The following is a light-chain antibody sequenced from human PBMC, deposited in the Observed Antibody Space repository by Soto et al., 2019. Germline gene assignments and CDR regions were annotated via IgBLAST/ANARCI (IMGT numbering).Light chain of an antibody. CDR3: QQYNSYSWT. CDR1: QSISRR. CDR2: DVS. V-gene: IGKV1-5*01. J-gene: IGKJ1*01. Sequence: DIHMTHSPSTLSASVGDRVIITCRASQSISRRLAWYQQRPGKAPRLLIYDVSTLESGVPSRFRGSGSGTEFTLTISSLHPDDFATYYCQQYNSYSWTFGLGTKVDIK.